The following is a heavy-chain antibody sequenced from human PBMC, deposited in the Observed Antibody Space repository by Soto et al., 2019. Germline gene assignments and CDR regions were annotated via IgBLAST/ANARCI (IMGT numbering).Heavy chain of an antibody. CDR3: AKDRGSYDIWSGTQRYYAMDV. J-gene: IGHJ6*02. Sequence: QGQLVESGGGVVQPGTSLRLSCAASGFIFSRHGMHWVRQAPGKGLEWVAFTSYDGSNTYYADSVKGRFTLSRDNPKNTLFLQMNSLRPNDTALYFFAKDRGSYDIWSGTQRYYAMDVWGQVATVTVSS. V-gene: IGHV3-30*18. CDR1: GFIFSRHG. CDR2: TSYDGSNT. D-gene: IGHD3-3*01.